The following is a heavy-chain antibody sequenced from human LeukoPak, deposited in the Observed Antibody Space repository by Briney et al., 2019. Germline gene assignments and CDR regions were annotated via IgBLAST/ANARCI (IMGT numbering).Heavy chain of an antibody. Sequence: GGSLRLSCAASGFTVSSNYMSWVRQAPGKGLEWVSVIYSGGSTYYADSVKGRSTISRDNSKNTLYLQMNSLRAEDTAVYYCARDGVITGAFDIRGQGTMVTVSS. CDR2: IYSGGST. J-gene: IGHJ3*02. V-gene: IGHV3-53*01. CDR1: GFTVSSNY. D-gene: IGHD1-14*01. CDR3: ARDGVITGAFDI.